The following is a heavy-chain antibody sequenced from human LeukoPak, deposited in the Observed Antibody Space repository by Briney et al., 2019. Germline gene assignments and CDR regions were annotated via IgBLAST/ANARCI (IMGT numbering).Heavy chain of an antibody. Sequence: PSETLSLTCAVYGGSFSGYYWSWIRQPPGKGLEWIGEINHSGSTNYNPSLKSRVTISADTSKNQFSLKLSSVTAADTAVYYCARYNKSSWYFFDYWGQGTLVTVSS. J-gene: IGHJ4*02. D-gene: IGHD6-13*01. CDR3: ARYNKSSWYFFDY. V-gene: IGHV4-34*01. CDR2: INHSGST. CDR1: GGSFSGYY.